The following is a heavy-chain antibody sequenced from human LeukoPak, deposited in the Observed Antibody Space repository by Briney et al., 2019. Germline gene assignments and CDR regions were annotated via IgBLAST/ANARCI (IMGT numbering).Heavy chain of an antibody. CDR3: AREGVVGAYGHFDY. CDR1: GGSFSGYY. D-gene: IGHD2-15*01. J-gene: IGHJ4*02. CDR2: INHSGST. Sequence: SETLSLTCAVYGGSFSGYYWSWIRQPPGKGREWIGEINHSGSTNYNPSLKSRAAISVDTSKNQFSLKLSSVTAADTAVYYCAREGVVGAYGHFDYWGQGTLVTVSS. V-gene: IGHV4-34*01.